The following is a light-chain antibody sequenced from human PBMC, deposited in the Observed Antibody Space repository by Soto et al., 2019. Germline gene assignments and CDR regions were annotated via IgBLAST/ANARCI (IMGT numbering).Light chain of an antibody. CDR1: QSVSSSY. CDR2: GAS. J-gene: IGKJ1*01. V-gene: IGKV3-20*01. CDR3: QQYRRSPSWT. Sequence: EIVLTQSPGTLSLSPGERATLSCRASQSVSSSYLAWYQQKPGQAPRLLIYGASSRATGIPDRFSGSGSAKDFTLTSSRLEHEDFAVYYCQQYRRSPSWTFAQGTKVEIK.